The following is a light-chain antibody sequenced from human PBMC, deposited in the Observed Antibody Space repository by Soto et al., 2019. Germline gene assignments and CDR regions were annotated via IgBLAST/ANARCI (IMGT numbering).Light chain of an antibody. CDR2: KAS. J-gene: IGKJ4*02. V-gene: IGKV1-5*03. Sequence: DIQMTQSPSTLSASVGDRVTITCRASQSISSWLAWYQQKPGKAPKLLIYKASSLESGVPSRFSGSGSGTEFTLTISSLQPDDFATYYCQQYNSLWTFGGGTKVEIK. CDR3: QQYNSLWT. CDR1: QSISSW.